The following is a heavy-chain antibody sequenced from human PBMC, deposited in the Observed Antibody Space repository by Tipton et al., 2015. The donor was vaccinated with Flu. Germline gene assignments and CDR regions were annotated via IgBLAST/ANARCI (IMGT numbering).Heavy chain of an antibody. D-gene: IGHD3-16*02. CDR2: IHYSGSP. Sequence: TLSLTCTVSGDSMRRDYFWGWIRQAPGKGLEWIGNIHYSGSPHYNPSLKSRVTIPVDTSKNQFSLRVSSVTAADTAVYYCARDNLLQSGGIRPYYYYAMDVWGQGTTVIVSS. J-gene: IGHJ6*02. V-gene: IGHV4-38-2*02. CDR1: GDSMRRDYF. CDR3: ARDNLLQSGGIRPYYYYAMDV.